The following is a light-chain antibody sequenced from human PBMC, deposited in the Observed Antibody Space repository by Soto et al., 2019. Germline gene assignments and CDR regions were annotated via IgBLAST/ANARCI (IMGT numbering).Light chain of an antibody. J-gene: IGLJ2*01. V-gene: IGLV1-51*01. CDR2: DNN. Sequence: QSVLTQPPSVSAAPGQKVTISCSGSSSNIGNNYVYWYQQLPGTAPKLLIYDNNKRSSGIPDRFSGSKSGTSATLGITGLQTGEEADYYCGTWDSSLSAVVFGGGTKLTVL. CDR1: SSNIGNNY. CDR3: GTWDSSLSAVV.